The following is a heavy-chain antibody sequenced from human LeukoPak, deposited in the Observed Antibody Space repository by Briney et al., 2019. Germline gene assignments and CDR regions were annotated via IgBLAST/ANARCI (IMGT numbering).Heavy chain of an antibody. J-gene: IGHJ4*02. V-gene: IGHV1-2*02. CDR2: IDPNSGGS. Sequence: ASVKVSCKTSGYTFTGYYIHWVRQAPGQGLEWMGWIDPNSGGSSSAQKFQGRVTMTRDTSISTAYMELSRLRSDDTAVYYCARAPRGFCSGGSCFDFWGQGTLVTVSS. CDR1: GYTFTGYY. D-gene: IGHD2-15*01. CDR3: ARAPRGFCSGGSCFDF.